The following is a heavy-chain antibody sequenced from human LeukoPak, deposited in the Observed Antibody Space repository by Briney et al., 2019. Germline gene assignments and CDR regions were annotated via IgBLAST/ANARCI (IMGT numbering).Heavy chain of an antibody. CDR3: ARDLRRTVTTWYFDY. D-gene: IGHD4-17*01. CDR2: INPSGGST. J-gene: IGHJ4*02. Sequence: ASVKVSCKASGYTFTSYYMRWVRQAPGQGLEWMGIINPSGGSTSYAQKFQGRVTITADKSTSTAYMELSSLRSEDTAVYYCARDLRRTVTTWYFDYWGQGTLVTVSS. CDR1: GYTFTSYY. V-gene: IGHV1-46*01.